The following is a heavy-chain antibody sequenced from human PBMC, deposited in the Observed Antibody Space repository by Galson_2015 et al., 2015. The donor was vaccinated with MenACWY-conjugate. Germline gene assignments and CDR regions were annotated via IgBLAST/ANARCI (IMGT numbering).Heavy chain of an antibody. CDR1: GFSFSGSW. CDR3: ARGPRYGAFDI. V-gene: IGHV3-7*03. D-gene: IGHD4-17*01. Sequence: GFSFSGSWMSWVRQAPGKGLEWVANIKQDASEKYYVDSVEGRFAISRDNAKTSLYLQMNSLGAEDTAVYYCARGPRYGAFDIWGQGTMVTVSS. CDR2: IKQDASEK. J-gene: IGHJ3*02.